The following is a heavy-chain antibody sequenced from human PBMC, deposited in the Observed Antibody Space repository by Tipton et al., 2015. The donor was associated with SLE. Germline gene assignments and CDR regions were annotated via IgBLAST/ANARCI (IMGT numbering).Heavy chain of an antibody. CDR1: GYSISRGYY. CDR3: ARDPLRDYGGQTAPES. CDR2: VYPGGTA. D-gene: IGHD4-23*01. Sequence: TLSLTCTVSGYSISRGYYWGWIRQPPGGGLEWLGSVYPGGTAYYNPSLKSRVTVSVDTAKNQFSLKLTSVTAADTAVYYCARDPLRDYGGQTAPESWGQGTLVTVPS. J-gene: IGHJ5*02. V-gene: IGHV4-38-2*02.